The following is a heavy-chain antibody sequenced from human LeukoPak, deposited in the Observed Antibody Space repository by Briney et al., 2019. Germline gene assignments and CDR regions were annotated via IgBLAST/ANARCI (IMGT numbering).Heavy chain of an antibody. CDR2: ISYDGSNK. CDR1: GFTFSSYG. D-gene: IGHD1-26*01. V-gene: IGHV3-30*18. Sequence: PGRSLRLSCAASGFTFSSYGMHWVRQAPGKGLEWVAVISYDGSNKYYADSVKGRFTISRDNSKNTLYLQMNSLRAEDTAVYYCANTRYSGSYPGAFDIWGQGTMVTVSS. J-gene: IGHJ3*02. CDR3: ANTRYSGSYPGAFDI.